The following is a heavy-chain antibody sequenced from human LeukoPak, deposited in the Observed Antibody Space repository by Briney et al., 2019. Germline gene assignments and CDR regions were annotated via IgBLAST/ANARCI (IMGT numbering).Heavy chain of an antibody. J-gene: IGHJ4*02. V-gene: IGHV1-46*02. CDR3: ARQQLVTFDY. CDR1: GYDFNSSH. CDR2: INPSSGGT. Sequence: ASVKVSGKASGYDFNSSHMHRVRLAPGQGFEWMGIINPSSGGTSYAQKFQGRVTMTRDTSTNTVYMELSSLRSEDTAVYYCARQQLVTFDYWGQGTLVTVSS. D-gene: IGHD6-13*01.